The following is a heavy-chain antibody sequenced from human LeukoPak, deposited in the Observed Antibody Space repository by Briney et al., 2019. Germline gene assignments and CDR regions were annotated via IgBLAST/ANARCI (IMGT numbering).Heavy chain of an antibody. V-gene: IGHV4-59*12. CDR3: ARRPVNVLRYFDWLLGFDY. D-gene: IGHD3-9*01. CDR1: GGSISSYY. Sequence: SETLSLTCTVSGGSISSYYWSWIRQPPGKGLEWIGYIYYSGSTNYNPSLKSRVTISVDTSKNQFSLKLSSVTAADTAVYYCARRPVNVLRYFDWLLGFDYWGQGTLVTVSS. J-gene: IGHJ4*02. CDR2: IYYSGST.